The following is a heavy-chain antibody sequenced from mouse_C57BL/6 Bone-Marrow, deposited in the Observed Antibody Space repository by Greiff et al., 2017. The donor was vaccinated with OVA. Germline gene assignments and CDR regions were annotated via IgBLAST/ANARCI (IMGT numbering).Heavy chain of an antibody. D-gene: IGHD2-2*01. CDR3: ARRGGLYGYSAWFAY. Sequence: QVQLQQPGAELVMPGASVKLSCKASGYTFTSYWMHWVKQRPGQGLEWIGEFDPSDSYTNYNQKFKGKSTLTVDKSSSTAYMQLSSLTSEDSAVYYCARRGGLYGYSAWFAYWGQGTLVTVSA. V-gene: IGHV1-69*01. CDR1: GYTFTSYW. J-gene: IGHJ3*01. CDR2: FDPSDSYT.